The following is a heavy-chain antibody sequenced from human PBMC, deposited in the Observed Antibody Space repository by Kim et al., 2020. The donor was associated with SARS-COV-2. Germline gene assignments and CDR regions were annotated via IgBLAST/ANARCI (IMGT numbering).Heavy chain of an antibody. CDR1: GFTFSSYD. D-gene: IGHD3-10*01. V-gene: IGHV3-13*01. CDR2: IGTTGDT. J-gene: IGHJ6*02. CDR3: ARSVHYYGSGSYYTNYYYYGMDV. Sequence: GGSLRLSCAASGFTFSSYDMHWVRQATGKGLEWVSAIGTTGDTYYPGSVKGRFTISRENAKNSLYLQMNSLRAGDTAVYYCARSVHYYGSGSYYTNYYYYGMDVWGQGTTVTVSS.